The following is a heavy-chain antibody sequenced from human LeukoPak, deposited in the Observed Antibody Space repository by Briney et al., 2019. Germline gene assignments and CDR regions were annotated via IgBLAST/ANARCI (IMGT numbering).Heavy chain of an antibody. Sequence: PGGSLRLSCAASGFTFSSYGMHWVRQAPGKGLEWVAVISYDGSNKYYADSVKGRFTISRDNSKNTLYLQMNSLRAEDTAVYYCARRCIMIFGVLTSNWFDPWGQGTLVTVSS. CDR1: GFTFSSYG. CDR2: ISYDGSNK. CDR3: ARRCIMIFGVLTSNWFDP. D-gene: IGHD3-3*01. V-gene: IGHV3-30*03. J-gene: IGHJ5*02.